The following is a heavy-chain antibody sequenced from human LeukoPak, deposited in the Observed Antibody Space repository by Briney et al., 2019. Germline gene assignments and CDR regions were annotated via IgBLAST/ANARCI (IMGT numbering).Heavy chain of an antibody. D-gene: IGHD3-10*01. Sequence: GGSLRLSCAASGFTFSSYAMHWVRQAPGKGLEWVAVISYDGSNKYYADSVKGRFTTSRDNSKNTLYLQMNSLRVEDTAVYYCAKDREFGDTYLDYWGQGTLVTVSS. CDR2: ISYDGSNK. CDR1: GFTFSSYA. CDR3: AKDREFGDTYLDY. V-gene: IGHV3-30*04. J-gene: IGHJ4*02.